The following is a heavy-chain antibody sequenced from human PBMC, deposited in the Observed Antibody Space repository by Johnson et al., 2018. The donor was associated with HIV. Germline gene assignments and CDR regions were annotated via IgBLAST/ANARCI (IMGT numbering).Heavy chain of an antibody. Sequence: VQLVESGGGLVQPGGSLRLSCAASEFTFSAHDMHWVRQAPGKGLEWVSAISGSGGSTYYADSVKGRFTISRDNSKNTLYLQMNSLRAEDTAVYYCASSWFGELSYAFDIWGQGTMVTVSS. CDR3: ASSWFGELSYAFDI. CDR2: ISGSGGST. V-gene: IGHV3-23*04. J-gene: IGHJ3*02. D-gene: IGHD3-10*01. CDR1: EFTFSAHD.